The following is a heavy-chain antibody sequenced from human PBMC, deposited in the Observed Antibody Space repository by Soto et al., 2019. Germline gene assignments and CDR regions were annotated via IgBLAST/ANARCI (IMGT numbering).Heavy chain of an antibody. D-gene: IGHD2-21*02. Sequence: SETLSLTCAVYGGSFSGYYWSWIRQPPGKGLEWTGEINHSGSTNYNPSLKSRVTISVDTSKNQFSLKLSSVTAADTAVYYCARVGGNSPWYYYYGMDVWGQGTTVTVSS. V-gene: IGHV4-34*01. CDR3: ARVGGNSPWYYYYGMDV. CDR2: INHSGST. CDR1: GGSFSGYY. J-gene: IGHJ6*02.